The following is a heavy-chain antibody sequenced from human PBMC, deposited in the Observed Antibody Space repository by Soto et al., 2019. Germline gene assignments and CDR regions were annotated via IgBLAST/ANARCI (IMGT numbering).Heavy chain of an antibody. J-gene: IGHJ4*02. CDR3: AREYRIWSGYYLDY. Sequence: SETLSLTCTVSGGSISSGDYYWSWIRQPPGKGLEWIGYIYYSGSTYYNPSLKSRVTISVDTSKNQFSLKLSSVTAADTAVYYCAREYRIWSGYYLDYWGQGTLVTVSS. CDR2: IYYSGST. CDR1: GGSISSGDYY. V-gene: IGHV4-30-4*01. D-gene: IGHD3-3*01.